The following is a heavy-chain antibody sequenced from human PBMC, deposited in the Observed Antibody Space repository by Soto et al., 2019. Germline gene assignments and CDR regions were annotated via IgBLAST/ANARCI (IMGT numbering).Heavy chain of an antibody. D-gene: IGHD2-15*01. V-gene: IGHV3-15*07. J-gene: IGHJ6*02. Sequence: EVQLVESGGGLVKPGGSLRLSCAASGFTFSNAWMNWVRQAPGKGLEWVCRIKRKTDGGTTDYAEPVHGRFTILRDDSTSTLYLQMNSLNSDDTAVYYCTTDGVADHLYLLDRWHPQYCCGMDVWGQGTTVTVSS. CDR3: TTDGVADHLYLLDRWHPQYCCGMDV. CDR1: GFTFSNAW. CDR2: IKRKTDGGTT.